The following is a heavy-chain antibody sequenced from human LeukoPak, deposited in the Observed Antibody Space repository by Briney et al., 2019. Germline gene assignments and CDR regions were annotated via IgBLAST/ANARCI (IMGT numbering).Heavy chain of an antibody. CDR1: GFTFSTYN. V-gene: IGHV3-21*01. J-gene: IGHJ4*02. CDR3: ARGGLQYPLFDY. Sequence: GESLKLSCVASGFTFSTYNMNWVRQAPGKGLEWVSSISSTTSYIYYADSVKGRFTISRDNAKNSLYLQMNSLRAEDTAVYYCARGGLQYPLFDYWGQGALVTVSP. CDR2: ISSTTSYI. D-gene: IGHD5-24*01.